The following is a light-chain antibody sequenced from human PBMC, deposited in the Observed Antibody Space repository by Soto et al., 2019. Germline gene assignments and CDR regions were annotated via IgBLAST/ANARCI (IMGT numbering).Light chain of an antibody. J-gene: IGLJ2*01. CDR1: SSNIGRNT. Sequence: QPVLTQPPSASGTPGQRVTISCSGSSSNIGRNTVNWYQQLPGTAPKLLIYSNNQRPSGVPDRFSGSKSGTSASLAISGLQSEDEADYYCAAWDDILNGVLFGGGTKVTVL. V-gene: IGLV1-44*01. CDR3: AAWDDILNGVL. CDR2: SNN.